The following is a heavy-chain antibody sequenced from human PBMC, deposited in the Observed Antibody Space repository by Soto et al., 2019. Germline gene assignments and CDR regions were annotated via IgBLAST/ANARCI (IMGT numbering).Heavy chain of an antibody. V-gene: IGHV4-59*08. J-gene: IGHJ6*02. Sequence: LSLTCTVSGGSISSYYWSWIRQPPGKGLEWIGYIYYSGSTNYNPSLKSRVTISVDTSKSQFSLNLNSVTAADTAVYYCARHFPGPAYYYCMDVWGQGTTVTVSS. CDR3: ARHFPGPAYYYCMDV. CDR2: IYYSGST. CDR1: GGSISSYY.